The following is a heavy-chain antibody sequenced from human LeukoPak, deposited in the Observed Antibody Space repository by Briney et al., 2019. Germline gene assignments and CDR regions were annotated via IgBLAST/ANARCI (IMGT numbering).Heavy chain of an antibody. D-gene: IGHD1-26*01. CDR1: GFTFSSYS. J-gene: IGHJ4*02. Sequence: GGSLRLSCAASGFTFSSYSMNWVRQAPGKGLEWVSSISSSSSYIYYADSVKGRFTISRDNAKNSLYLQMNSLRAEDTAVYYCARDRSGTRYAYWGQGTLVTVSS. V-gene: IGHV3-21*01. CDR3: ARDRSGTRYAY. CDR2: ISSSSSYI.